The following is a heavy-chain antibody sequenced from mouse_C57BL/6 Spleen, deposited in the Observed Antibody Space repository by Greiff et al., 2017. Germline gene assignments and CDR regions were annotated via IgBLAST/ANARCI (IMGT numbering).Heavy chain of an antibody. CDR2: ISSGSSTI. V-gene: IGHV5-17*01. CDR1: GFTFSDYG. D-gene: IGHD3-2*02. Sequence: EVKLEESGGGLVKPGGSLKLSCAASGFTFSDYGMHWVRQAPEKGLEWVAYISSGSSTIYYADTVKGRFTISRDNAKNTLFLQMTSLRSEDTAMYYCARRAQANAMDYWGQGTSVTVSS. J-gene: IGHJ4*01. CDR3: ARRAQANAMDY.